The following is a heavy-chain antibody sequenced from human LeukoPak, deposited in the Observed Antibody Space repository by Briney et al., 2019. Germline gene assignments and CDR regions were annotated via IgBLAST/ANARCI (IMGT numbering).Heavy chain of an antibody. CDR2: IYYSGST. Sequence: SETLSLTCTVSGGSISSSSYYWGWIRQPPGKGLEWIGTIYYSGSTYYNPSLKSRVTISVDTSKNQVSLTVSSVTAADTAIYYCARHSLKLVDADFDYWGQGTLVTVSS. J-gene: IGHJ4*02. V-gene: IGHV4-39*01. D-gene: IGHD3-16*02. CDR3: ARHSLKLVDADFDY. CDR1: GGSISSSSYY.